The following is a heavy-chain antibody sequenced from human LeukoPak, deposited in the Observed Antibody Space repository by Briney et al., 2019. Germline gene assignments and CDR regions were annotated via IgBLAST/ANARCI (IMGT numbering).Heavy chain of an antibody. V-gene: IGHV3-11*01. Sequence: GGSLRLSCAASGFTFSDYYMTWIRQAPGKGLEWVSYINSSGYTIYYADSVRGRFTISRDNAKNSLYLQMNSLRTEDTAVYYCARGPPYGSGKFGPFDYWGQGTLVTVSS. CDR2: INSSGYTI. CDR1: GFTFSDYY. D-gene: IGHD3-10*01. J-gene: IGHJ4*02. CDR3: ARGPPYGSGKFGPFDY.